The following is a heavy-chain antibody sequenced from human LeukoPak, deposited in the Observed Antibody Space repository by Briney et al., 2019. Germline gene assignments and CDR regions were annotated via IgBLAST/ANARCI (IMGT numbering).Heavy chain of an antibody. V-gene: IGHV1-2*02. Sequence: WASVKVSCKASGYTFTNYYIHWVRQAPGQGLEWMGWINPNSGGTNYAQKFQGRVTMTRDTSISTAYMELSRLRSDDTAVYYCARVLGTSYGDYFDYWGQGTLVTVSS. CDR3: ARVLGTSYGDYFDY. D-gene: IGHD4-17*01. CDR2: INPNSGGT. J-gene: IGHJ4*02. CDR1: GYTFTNYY.